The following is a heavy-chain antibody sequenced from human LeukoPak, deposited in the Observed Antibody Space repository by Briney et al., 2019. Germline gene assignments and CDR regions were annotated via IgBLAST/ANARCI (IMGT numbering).Heavy chain of an antibody. CDR2: ISSSSSYI. Sequence: GGSLRLSCAASGFTFSSYSMNWVRQAPGKGLESVSSISSSSSYIYYADSVKGRFTISRDNAKNSLYLQMNSLRDEDTAVYYCASGILDYDFWSGSLYFDYWGQGTLVTVSS. CDR1: GFTFSSYS. D-gene: IGHD3-3*01. J-gene: IGHJ4*02. CDR3: ASGILDYDFWSGSLYFDY. V-gene: IGHV3-21*01.